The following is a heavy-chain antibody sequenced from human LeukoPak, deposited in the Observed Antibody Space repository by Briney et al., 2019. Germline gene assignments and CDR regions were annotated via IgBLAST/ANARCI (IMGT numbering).Heavy chain of an antibody. CDR2: INPNSGGT. J-gene: IGHJ4*02. D-gene: IGHD6-13*01. CDR3: ARGDGSSWTNFDF. V-gene: IGHV1-2*02. CDR1: GYTFTGSY. Sequence: GASVKVSCKASGYTFTGSYMHWVRQAPGQGLEWMGWINPNSGGTKYALKFQGRVTMIRDTSINTAYMELSRLRSDDTAVYYYARGDGSSWTNFDFWGQGTLVTVSS.